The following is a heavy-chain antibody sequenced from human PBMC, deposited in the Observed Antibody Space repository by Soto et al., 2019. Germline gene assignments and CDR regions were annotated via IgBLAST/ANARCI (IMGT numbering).Heavy chain of an antibody. D-gene: IGHD6-6*01. J-gene: IGHJ3*02. CDR2: IIPIFGTA. Sequence: ASVKVSCKASGGTLSSYAISWVRQAPGQGLEWMGGIIPIFGTANYAQKFQGRVTITADESTSTAYMELSSLRSEETAVYYCARKYSRPLSHAFDMWGQRTKVTVS. CDR3: ARKYSRPLSHAFDM. V-gene: IGHV1-69*13. CDR1: GGTLSSYA.